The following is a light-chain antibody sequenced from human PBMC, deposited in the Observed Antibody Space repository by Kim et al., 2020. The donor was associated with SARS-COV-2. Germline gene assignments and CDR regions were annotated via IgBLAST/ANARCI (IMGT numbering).Light chain of an antibody. Sequence: AIRMTQSPSSFSASTGDRVTITCRASQGISSYLAWYQQKPGKAPKLLIYAASTLQSGVPSRFSGSGSGTDFTLTISCLQSEDFATYYCQQYYSYPLTFGQGTELEI. J-gene: IGKJ1*01. CDR1: QGISSY. CDR2: AAS. V-gene: IGKV1-8*01. CDR3: QQYYSYPLT.